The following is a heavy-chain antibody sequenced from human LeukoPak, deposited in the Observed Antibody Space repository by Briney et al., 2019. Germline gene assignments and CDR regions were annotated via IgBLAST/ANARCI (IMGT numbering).Heavy chain of an antibody. CDR2: IWYDGSNK. V-gene: IGHV3-33*01. D-gene: IGHD3-10*01. CDR1: GFTFSSYG. J-gene: IGHJ4*02. Sequence: PGRSLRLSCAASGFTFSSYGMHWVRQAPGKGLEWVAVIWYDGSNKYYADSVKGRFTISRDNSKNTLYLQMNSLRAEDTAVYYCARDRGPRGPHDYWGQGTLVTVSS. CDR3: ARDRGPRGPHDY.